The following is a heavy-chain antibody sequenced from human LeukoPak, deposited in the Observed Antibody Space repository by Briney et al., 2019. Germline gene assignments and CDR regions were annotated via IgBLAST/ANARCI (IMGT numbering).Heavy chain of an antibody. CDR2: IKEDGSIQ. V-gene: IGHV3-7*01. CDR1: GFTFSSYW. Sequence: GGSLRLSCVASGFTFSSYWMTWVRQAPGKGLERLANIKEDGSIQYYLDSVRGRFTISRDNAKTSVYLQLNSLRADDTAVYYCARDVWTGVAVSDYWGQETLVTVSS. CDR3: ARDVWTGVAVSDY. J-gene: IGHJ4*02. D-gene: IGHD6-19*01.